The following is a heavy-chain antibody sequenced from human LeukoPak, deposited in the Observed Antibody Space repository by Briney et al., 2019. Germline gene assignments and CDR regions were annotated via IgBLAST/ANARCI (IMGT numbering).Heavy chain of an antibody. V-gene: IGHV4-39*01. CDR2: FYCSGST. D-gene: IGHD4-17*01. CDR1: GGSISSSTYC. CDR3: ARLRSPVTILYYFDY. J-gene: IGHJ4*02. Sequence: SETLSLTCTVSGGSISSSTYCLGWIRQPPGKGLEWIGSFYCSGSTYYNPSLKSRVTISVDTSKNQFSLKLSSVTAADTAVYYCARLRSPVTILYYFDYWGQGTLVTVSS.